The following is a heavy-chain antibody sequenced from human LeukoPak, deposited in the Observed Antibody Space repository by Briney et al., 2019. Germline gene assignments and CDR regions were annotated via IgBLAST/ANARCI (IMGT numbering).Heavy chain of an antibody. CDR2: IDWDDDK. V-gene: IGHV2-70*04. D-gene: IGHD2-21*02. CDR3: ARTPYCGGDCYVDY. J-gene: IGHJ4*02. Sequence: ESGPALVKPTQTLTLTCTFSGFSLSTGGMRVGWIRQPPGKALEWLSRIDWDDDKFYSTSLKTRLTISKDTSKNQVVLTMTNMDPVDTATYYCARTPYCGGDCYVDYWGQGTLVTVSS. CDR1: GFSLSTGGMR.